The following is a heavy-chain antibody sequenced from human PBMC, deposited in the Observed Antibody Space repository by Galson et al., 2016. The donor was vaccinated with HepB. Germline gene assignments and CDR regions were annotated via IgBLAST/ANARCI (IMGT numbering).Heavy chain of an antibody. J-gene: IGHJ3*01. CDR1: GFNFRSYE. V-gene: IGHV3-7*04. D-gene: IGHD6-13*01. Sequence: SLRLSCAASGFNFRSYEMTWVRQAPGKGLEWVANILFDRSQNHYLDSVKGRLTISRDNAKNSLYLQMSNLGVEDTAVYYCARDPGFAAAAHAFDLWGQGTTVTVSS. CDR3: ARDPGFAAAAHAFDL. CDR2: ILFDRSQN.